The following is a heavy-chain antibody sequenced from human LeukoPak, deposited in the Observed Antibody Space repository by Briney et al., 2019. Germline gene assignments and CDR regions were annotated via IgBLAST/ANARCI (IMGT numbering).Heavy chain of an antibody. Sequence: ASVKVSCKASGYTFTSYYMHWVRQAPGQGLEWMGWISAYNGNTNYAQKLQGRVTMTTDTSTSTAYMELRSLRSDDTAVYYCARDKALSGSYYLYYFDYWGQGTLVTVSS. D-gene: IGHD1-26*01. V-gene: IGHV1-18*04. CDR3: ARDKALSGSYYLYYFDY. CDR1: GYTFTSYY. CDR2: ISAYNGNT. J-gene: IGHJ4*02.